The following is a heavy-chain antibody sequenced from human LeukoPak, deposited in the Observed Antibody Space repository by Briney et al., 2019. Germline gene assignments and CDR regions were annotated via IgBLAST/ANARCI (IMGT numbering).Heavy chain of an antibody. D-gene: IGHD1-26*01. CDR2: INQDGSEM. V-gene: IGHV3-7*01. Sequence: GGSLRLSCAASGFTFSSYWMTWVRQAPGKGLEWVANINQDGSEMHYVDSVKGRFTISRDNAKNSVYLQMSSLRAEDTAVYYCATLVGTSHYAFDIWGQGTVVTVSS. J-gene: IGHJ3*02. CDR3: ATLVGTSHYAFDI. CDR1: GFTFSSYW.